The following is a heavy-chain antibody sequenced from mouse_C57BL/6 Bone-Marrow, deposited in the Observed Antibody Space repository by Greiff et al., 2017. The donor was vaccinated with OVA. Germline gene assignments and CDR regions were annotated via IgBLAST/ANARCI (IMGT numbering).Heavy chain of an antibody. CDR3: ARDETGRGDY. CDR1: GYTFTSYG. Sequence: VQLQQSGAELVRPGSSVKMSCKTSGYTFTSYGLNWVKQRPGQGLEWIGYIYLGNGYTEYNEKFKGKATLTADTTSSTAYMQLSSLTSEDTAIYFCARDETGRGDYWGQGTSVTVSS. J-gene: IGHJ4*01. V-gene: IGHV1-58*01. CDR2: IYLGNGYT. D-gene: IGHD4-1*01.